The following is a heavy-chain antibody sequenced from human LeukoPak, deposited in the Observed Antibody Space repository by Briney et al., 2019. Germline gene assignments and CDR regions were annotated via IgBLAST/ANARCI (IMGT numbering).Heavy chain of an antibody. CDR3: AKIWFGDSYFHS. J-gene: IGHJ4*02. D-gene: IGHD3-10*01. CDR2: ISGSGDKA. V-gene: IGHV3-23*01. Sequence: GGSLGLSCAASGFTFRNYAMTWVRQAPGKGLEWVSSISGSGDKAYYADSVKGRFTISRDQSENTLYLQMDSLRADDTAVYYCAKIWFGDSYFHSWGQGTLVTVSS. CDR1: GFTFRNYA.